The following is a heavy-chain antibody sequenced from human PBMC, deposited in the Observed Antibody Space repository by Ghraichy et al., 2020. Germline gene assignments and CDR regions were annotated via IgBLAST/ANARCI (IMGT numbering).Heavy chain of an antibody. V-gene: IGHV3-23*01. D-gene: IGHD1-26*01. CDR2: ISDSGGST. J-gene: IGHJ3*02. CDR3: AKPAKVGTTIGAFDI. Sequence: GGSLRLSCAASGFTFSSYAMSWVRQAPGKGLEWVSAISDSGGSTYYPDSVKGRFTISRDNSKNTLYVQMNSLRAEDTALYYCAKPAKVGTTIGAFDIWGLGTMVTVSS. CDR1: GFTFSSYA.